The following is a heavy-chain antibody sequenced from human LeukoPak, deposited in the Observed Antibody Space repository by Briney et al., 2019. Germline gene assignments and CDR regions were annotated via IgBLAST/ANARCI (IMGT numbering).Heavy chain of an antibody. CDR3: ARRRRMSSGWYGNWFDP. D-gene: IGHD6-19*01. CDR2: MNPNSGNT. Sequence: GASLKVSCTASGYTFTSYDINWGRQATGQGLEWMGWMNPNSGNTGYAQKFQGRVTMTRNTSISTAYMELSSLRSEDTAVYYCARRRRMSSGWYGNWFDPWGQETLVTVSS. V-gene: IGHV1-8*01. J-gene: IGHJ5*02. CDR1: GYTFTSYD.